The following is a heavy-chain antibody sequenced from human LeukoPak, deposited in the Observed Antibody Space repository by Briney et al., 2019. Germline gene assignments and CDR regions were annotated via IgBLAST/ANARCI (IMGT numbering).Heavy chain of an antibody. D-gene: IGHD3-10*01. J-gene: IGHJ4*02. CDR3: ARLSNYYGSGSYFSFFDY. Sequence: ASVKVSCKPSGYTFTSYGISWVRQAPGQGLEWMGWISAYNGNTNYAQKLQGRVTMTTDTSTSTAYMELRSLRSDDTAVYYCARLSNYYGSGSYFSFFDYWGQGTLVTVSS. V-gene: IGHV1-18*01. CDR1: GYTFTSYG. CDR2: ISAYNGNT.